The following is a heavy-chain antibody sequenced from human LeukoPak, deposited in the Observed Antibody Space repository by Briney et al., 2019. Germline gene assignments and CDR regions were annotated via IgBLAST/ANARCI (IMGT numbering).Heavy chain of an antibody. CDR2: INPNSGGT. V-gene: IGHV1-2*02. Sequence: ASVKVSCKASGYTFTGYYMHWVRQAPGQGLEWMGWINPNSGGTNYAQKFQGRVTMTRDTSISTAYMELSSLRSDDTAVYYCARDPGIGVAGTDFQHWGQGTLVTVSS. D-gene: IGHD6-19*01. CDR3: ARDPGIGVAGTDFQH. CDR1: GYTFTGYY. J-gene: IGHJ1*01.